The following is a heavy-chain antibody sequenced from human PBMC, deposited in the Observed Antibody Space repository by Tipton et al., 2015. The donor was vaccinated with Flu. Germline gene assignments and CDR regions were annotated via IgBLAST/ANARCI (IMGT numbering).Heavy chain of an antibody. CDR1: GGSISSYY. CDR3: GRVPLWFGELPSYGMDV. J-gene: IGHJ6*02. CDR2: IYYSGSP. V-gene: IGHV4-59*01. D-gene: IGHD3-10*01. Sequence: TLSLTCTVPGGSISSYYWSWIRQPPGKGLEYIGYIYYSGSPNYNPSLKSRVTISVDTSKNQFSLKLTSVTAADTAVYYCGRVPLWFGELPSYGMDVWGQGTTVTVSS.